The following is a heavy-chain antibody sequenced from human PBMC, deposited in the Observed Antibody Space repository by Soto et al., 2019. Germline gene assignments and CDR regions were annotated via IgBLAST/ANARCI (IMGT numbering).Heavy chain of an antibody. D-gene: IGHD4-4*01. Sequence: ASVKVSCKASGYTFSTYYMHWVRQAPGQGYEWMGIINPSGGSTTYAQKFQGRVTMTRDTSTTTVYMELSSLKSEDTAVYYCARYDYNGYYFDYWGQGTLVTVAS. CDR2: INPSGGST. J-gene: IGHJ4*02. V-gene: IGHV1-46*01. CDR3: ARYDYNGYYFDY. CDR1: GYTFSTYY.